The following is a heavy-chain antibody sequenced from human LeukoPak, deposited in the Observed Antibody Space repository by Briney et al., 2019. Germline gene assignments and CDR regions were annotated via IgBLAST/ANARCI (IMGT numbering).Heavy chain of an antibody. V-gene: IGHV4-39*01. CDR3: ASNEWSGYYFDY. CDR2: MYYSGST. CDR1: GGSISTSSYY. J-gene: IGHJ4*02. D-gene: IGHD3-3*01. Sequence: WETLSLTCTVSGGSISTSSYYWGWIRQPPGKGREWIGSMYYSGSTYYNPSLKGRVTISVDTSKNQFSLKLSSVTAADTALYYCASNEWSGYYFDYWGQGTLVTVSS.